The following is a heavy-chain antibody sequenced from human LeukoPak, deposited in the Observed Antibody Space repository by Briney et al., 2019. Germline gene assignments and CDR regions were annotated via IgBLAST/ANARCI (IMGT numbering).Heavy chain of an antibody. CDR2: INWNGGST. D-gene: IGHD3-9*01. CDR3: ARARSTGYYVADY. CDR1: GFAPADSG. V-gene: IGHV3-20*04. J-gene: IGHJ4*02. Sequence: GGSLRHSCAHPGFAPADSGISWVRQAPGKGLEWVSGINWNGGSTGYADSVKGRFTISRDNAKNSLYLQMNSLRAEDTALYYCARARSTGYYVADYWGQGTLVTVSS.